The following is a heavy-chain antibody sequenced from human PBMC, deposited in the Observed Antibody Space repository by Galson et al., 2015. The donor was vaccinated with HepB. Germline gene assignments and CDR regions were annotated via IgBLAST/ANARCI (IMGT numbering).Heavy chain of an antibody. D-gene: IGHD2-2*01. CDR2: INTNTGNP. J-gene: IGHJ6*02. CDR1: GYTFTSYA. Sequence: SVKVSCKASGYTFTSYAMNWVRQAPGQGLEWMGWINTNTGNPTYAQGFTGRFVFSLDTSVSTAYLQISSLKAEDTAVYYCAREDIVVVPAAFYYYGMDVWGQGTTVTVSS. V-gene: IGHV7-4-1*02. CDR3: AREDIVVVPAAFYYYGMDV.